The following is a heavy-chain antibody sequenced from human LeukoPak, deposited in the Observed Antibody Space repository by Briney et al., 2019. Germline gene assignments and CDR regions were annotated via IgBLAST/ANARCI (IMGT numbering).Heavy chain of an antibody. CDR2: IYAAGGT. J-gene: IGHJ4*02. V-gene: IGHV3-66*01. Sequence: GGSLRLSCAVSGITLSNYGMSWVRQAPGKGLEWVSLIYAAGGTYFADSVRGRFTISRDNSKNTVYLQMNNLGVDDTAVYYCGSSNLLTGYYFLNFWGQGTLVTVSS. D-gene: IGHD3-9*01. CDR1: GITLSNYG. CDR3: GSSNLLTGYYFLNF.